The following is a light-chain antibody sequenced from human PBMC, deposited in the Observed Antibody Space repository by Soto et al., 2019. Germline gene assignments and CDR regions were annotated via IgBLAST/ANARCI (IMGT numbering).Light chain of an antibody. CDR3: RSYGCTSTRYV. J-gene: IGLJ1*01. CDR2: EVS. Sequence: QSALTQPAPVSGSPGQSITISFTGTSSDVGGYHYVSWYQQHPGKAPKLMIYEVSHRTLVVSNRFSGFNSANTASLTISGLQDDDEAYNCCRSYGCTSTRYVFGTGTKLTVL. CDR1: SSDVGGYHY. V-gene: IGLV2-14*01.